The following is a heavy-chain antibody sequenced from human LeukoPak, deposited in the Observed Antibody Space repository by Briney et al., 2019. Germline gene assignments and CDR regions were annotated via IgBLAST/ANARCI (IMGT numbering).Heavy chain of an antibody. V-gene: IGHV3-48*04. D-gene: IGHD6-19*01. CDR3: ARDHLAGWALEY. CDR1: GFTFSSHS. J-gene: IGHJ4*02. Sequence: GGSLRLSCAASGFTFSSHSMNWVRQAPGRGLEWISYIDTSGNTIHYAGSVKGRFTISRDNAKKSLYLQMNSLRAEDTAVYFCARDHLAGWALEYWGQGTLVTVSS. CDR2: IDTSGNTI.